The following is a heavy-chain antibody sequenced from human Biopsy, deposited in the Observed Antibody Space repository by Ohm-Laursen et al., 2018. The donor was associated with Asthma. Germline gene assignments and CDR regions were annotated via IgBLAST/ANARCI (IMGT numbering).Heavy chain of an antibody. D-gene: IGHD6-13*01. CDR3: ARGPAWQQLDN. CDR2: INSDGRST. Sequence: SLRLSCAASGFTFSSYWMHWVRQAPGKGLVWVSRINSDGRSTSYADSVKGRSTISRDNAKNTLYLEMNSLRAEDTAVYYCARGPAWQQLDNWGQGTLVTVSS. CDR1: GFTFSSYW. J-gene: IGHJ4*02. V-gene: IGHV3-74*01.